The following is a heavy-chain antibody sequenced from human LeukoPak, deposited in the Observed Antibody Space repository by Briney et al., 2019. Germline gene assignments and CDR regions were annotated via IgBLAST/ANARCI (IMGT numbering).Heavy chain of an antibody. J-gene: IGHJ4*02. V-gene: IGHV3-33*01. CDR1: GFAFSRSG. D-gene: IGHD6-13*01. Sequence: GRSLRLSCAASGFAFSRSGMHWVRQAPGKGLEWVAAVWYDGSNKHYADSVKGRFTISRDNSNNTLYLQMNSLRAEDTAVYYCARDPKYSNSWFFDYWGQGTLVTVSS. CDR2: VWYDGSNK. CDR3: ARDPKYSNSWFFDY.